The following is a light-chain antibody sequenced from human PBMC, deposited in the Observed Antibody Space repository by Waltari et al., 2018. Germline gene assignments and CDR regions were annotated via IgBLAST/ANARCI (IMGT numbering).Light chain of an antibody. J-gene: IGKJ2*01. CDR3: QQYNSYSG. CDR2: EAS. CDR1: QSIGRL. V-gene: IGKV1-5*03. Sequence: DVQMTQSPSTLSASVGDRVTITCRARQSIGRLLAWYQQKPGKPPNLLIYEASTLETGVPSRFSGSGSGTEFTLTISSLQPDDSATYYCQQYNSYSGFGQGTKLEIK.